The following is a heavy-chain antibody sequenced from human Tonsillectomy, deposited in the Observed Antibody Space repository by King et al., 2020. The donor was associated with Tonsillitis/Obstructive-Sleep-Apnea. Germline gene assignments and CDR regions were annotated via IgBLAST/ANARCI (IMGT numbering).Heavy chain of an antibody. CDR2: ISGSDGSK. CDR3: ASRSYSDFWSGYLPLFDY. V-gene: IGHV3-23*04. CDR1: GFTFSSYA. Sequence: VQLVQSGGGLVQPGGSLRLSCAASGFTFSSYAMSWVRQAPGKGLEWVSAISGSDGSKYYAASVKGRFTISPDNSKNTLYLQMNSLRADDTAVYYCASRSYSDFWSGYLPLFDYWGQGTLVTVSS. D-gene: IGHD3-3*01. J-gene: IGHJ4*02.